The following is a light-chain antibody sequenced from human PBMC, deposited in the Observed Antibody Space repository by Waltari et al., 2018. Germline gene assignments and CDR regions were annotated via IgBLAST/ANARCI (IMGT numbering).Light chain of an antibody. CDR1: NGDIGNDNY. Sequence: QSALTQPASVSGSPGQSTTISCTGTNGDIGNDNYVSWYQQQPGKAPKLLIYEVNNRPSGVSSRFSGSKSGNTASLTISGLQAEDEADYYCCSFTRTSTWVFGGGTKLTVL. J-gene: IGLJ3*02. CDR3: CSFTRTSTWV. V-gene: IGLV2-14*01. CDR2: EVN.